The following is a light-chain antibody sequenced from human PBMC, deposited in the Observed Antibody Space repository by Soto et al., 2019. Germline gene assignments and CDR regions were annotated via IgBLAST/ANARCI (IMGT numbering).Light chain of an antibody. CDR2: GAS. Sequence: EIVLTQSPGTLSLSQGERATLSCRASQSVSSSYLAWYQQKPGQAPRLLIYGASSRATGIPDRFTGSGSGTDFTLTISSLEPEDSGVYYCQQYSTTPRTFGQGTKVDI. CDR1: QSVSSSY. CDR3: QQYSTTPRT. V-gene: IGKV3-20*01. J-gene: IGKJ1*01.